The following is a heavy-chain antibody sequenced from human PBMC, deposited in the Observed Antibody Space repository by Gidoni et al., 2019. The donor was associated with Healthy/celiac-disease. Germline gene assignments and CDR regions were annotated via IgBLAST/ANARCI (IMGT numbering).Heavy chain of an antibody. CDR2: ISYDGSNK. V-gene: IGHV3-30*04. D-gene: IGHD3-22*01. CDR3: ARDRYYYDSSGLAY. CDR1: GFTFSSYA. J-gene: IGHJ4*02. Sequence: QVQLVASGGGVVQPGRSLRLSCAASGFTFSSYAMHWVRQAPGKGLEWVAVISYDGSNKYYADSVKGRFTISRDNSKNTLYLQMNSLRAEDTAVYYCARDRYYYDSSGLAYWGQGTLVTVSS.